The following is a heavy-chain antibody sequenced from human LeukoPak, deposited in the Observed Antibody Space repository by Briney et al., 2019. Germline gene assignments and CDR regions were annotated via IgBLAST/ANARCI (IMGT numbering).Heavy chain of an antibody. J-gene: IGHJ5*02. V-gene: IGHV3-66*01. CDR2: IYSGGST. Sequence: PGGSLRLSCAASGFIVNYNYMSWVRQAPGKGLEWVSVIYSGGSTYYADSVKGRFTISRDNSKNMVYLQMNSLRVEDTAVYYCARVKVGSTYWFDPWGQGTLATVSS. CDR3: ARVKVGSTYWFDP. D-gene: IGHD1-26*01. CDR1: GFIVNYNY.